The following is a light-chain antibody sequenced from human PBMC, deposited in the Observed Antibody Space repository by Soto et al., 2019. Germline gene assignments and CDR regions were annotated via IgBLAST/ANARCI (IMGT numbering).Light chain of an antibody. CDR3: QQYNSYPVT. V-gene: IGKV1-5*03. Sequence: DIQMTQSPSTLSASVGDRVTITCRASQSISSWLAWYQQKPGKAPKLLIYKASSLESGVPSRFSGSGSGTEFTLTISSLQPDDFATYYGQQYNSYPVTFGGGTKVEIK. CDR2: KAS. CDR1: QSISSW. J-gene: IGKJ4*01.